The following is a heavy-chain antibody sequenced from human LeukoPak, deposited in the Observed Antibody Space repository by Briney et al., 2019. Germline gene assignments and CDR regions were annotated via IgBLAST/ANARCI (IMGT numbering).Heavy chain of an antibody. Sequence: ASVKVSCKASGYTFTSYYMHWVRQAPGQGLEWMGIINPSGGSTSYAQKFQGRVTMTRDTSTSTVYMELSSLRSEDTAVYYCARVGNLRNLMYCSSTSCPYYFDYWGQGTLVTVSS. CDR3: ARVGNLRNLMYCSSTSCPYYFDY. CDR2: INPSGGST. CDR1: GYTFTSYY. D-gene: IGHD2-2*01. J-gene: IGHJ4*02. V-gene: IGHV1-46*01.